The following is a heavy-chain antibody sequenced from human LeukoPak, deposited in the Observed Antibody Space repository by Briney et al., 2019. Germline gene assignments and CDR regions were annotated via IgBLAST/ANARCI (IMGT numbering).Heavy chain of an antibody. J-gene: IGHJ4*02. CDR1: GGSITNSY. CDR3: TRTSASPASQY. V-gene: IGHV4-59*01. Sequence: PETLSLTRTVPGGSITNSYSRWIRQPPGKRLEWIGYIYYSGSPNYSPSLKSRVTMSLDTSRNQFALKLSSVTAADTAVYYCTRTSASPASQYWGRGTLVTVSS. CDR2: IYYSGSP.